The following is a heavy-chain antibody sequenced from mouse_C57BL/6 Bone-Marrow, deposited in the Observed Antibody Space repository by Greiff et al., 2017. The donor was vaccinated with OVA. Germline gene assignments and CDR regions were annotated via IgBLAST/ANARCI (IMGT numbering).Heavy chain of an antibody. J-gene: IGHJ1*03. CDR3: AQYGSSYGRYFDV. Sequence: VQLQQSGPELVKPGASVKIPCKASGYTFTDYNMDWVKQSHGKSLEWIGDINPNNGGTIYNQKFKGKATLTVDKSSSTAYMELRSLTSEDTAVHYCAQYGSSYGRYFDVWGTGTTVTVSS. CDR1: GYTFTDYN. V-gene: IGHV1-18*01. CDR2: INPNNGGT. D-gene: IGHD1-1*01.